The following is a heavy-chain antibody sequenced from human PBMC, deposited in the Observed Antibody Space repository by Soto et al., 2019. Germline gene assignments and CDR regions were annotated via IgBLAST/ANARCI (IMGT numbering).Heavy chain of an antibody. V-gene: IGHV3-23*01. Sequence: PGGSLRLSCAASGFTFNHYAMSWVRQAPGKGLEWVSIIIANGGTFYADSVKGRFTISRDNSKNTVYLQMSSLRVEDTAIYYCAKDYTVAADPSSVILFDYWGQGSLVTFSS. CDR3: AKDYTVAADPSSVILFDY. J-gene: IGHJ4*02. CDR2: IIANGGT. CDR1: GFTFNHYA. D-gene: IGHD2-15*01.